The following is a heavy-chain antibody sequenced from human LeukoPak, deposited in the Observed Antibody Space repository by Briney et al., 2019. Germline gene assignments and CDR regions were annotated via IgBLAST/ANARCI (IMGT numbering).Heavy chain of an antibody. CDR2: ISSSSSYI. J-gene: IGHJ4*02. CDR1: GFTFRNFW. CDR3: ARNLTSTY. V-gene: IGHV3-21*01. Sequence: GGSLRLSCAASGFTFRNFWMNWVRQAPGKGLEWVSSISSSSSYIYYADSVKGRFTISRDNAKNSLYLQMNSLRAEDTAVYYCARNLTSTYGAQEPLATVPS.